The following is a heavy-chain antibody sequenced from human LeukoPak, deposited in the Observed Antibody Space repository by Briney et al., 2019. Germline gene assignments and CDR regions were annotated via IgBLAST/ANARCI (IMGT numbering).Heavy chain of an antibody. CDR1: GYSFTGYH. CDR2: VNPKTGGT. CDR3: AREFSSKLEWLAYVTGDDPFDV. V-gene: IGHV1-2*02. Sequence: GSVKVSCKALGYSFTGYHLHWVRQAPRQGLEWMGWVNPKTGGTNYARKFQGRVTMTRDTSINTVNMELSRLTSDDTAVYYCAREFSSKLEWLAYVTGDDPFDVWGQGTMITVS. J-gene: IGHJ3*01. D-gene: IGHD3-3*01.